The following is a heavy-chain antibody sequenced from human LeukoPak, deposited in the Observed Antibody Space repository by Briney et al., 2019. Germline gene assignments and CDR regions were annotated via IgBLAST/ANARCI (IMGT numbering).Heavy chain of an antibody. V-gene: IGHV4-4*02. Sequence: SETLSLTCAVSGGSISSSNWWSWVRQPPGRGLEWIGEIYHSGSTNYNPSLKSRVTISVDKSKNQFSLKLSSVTAADTAVYYCARSPPIVGASFFDYWGQGTLVTVSS. CDR2: IYHSGST. CDR1: GGSISSSNW. J-gene: IGHJ4*02. CDR3: ARSPPIVGASFFDY. D-gene: IGHD1-26*01.